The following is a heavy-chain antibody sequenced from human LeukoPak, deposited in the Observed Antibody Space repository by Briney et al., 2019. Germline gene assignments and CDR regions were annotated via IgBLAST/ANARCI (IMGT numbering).Heavy chain of an antibody. CDR3: ARHGLSIATPGRWFDP. J-gene: IGHJ5*02. D-gene: IGHD6-6*01. Sequence: PSETLSLTCIVSGGSFSGYYWIWIRQPPGKGLEWIGEINQSGSTNYNPSLKSRVTISVDTSKSQFSLKLNSVTAADTAVYYCARHGLSIATPGRWFDPWGQGTLVTVSS. V-gene: IGHV4-34*01. CDR1: GGSFSGYY. CDR2: INQSGST.